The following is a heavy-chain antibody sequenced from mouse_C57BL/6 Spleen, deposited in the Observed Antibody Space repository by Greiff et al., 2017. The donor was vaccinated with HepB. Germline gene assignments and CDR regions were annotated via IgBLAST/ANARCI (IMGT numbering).Heavy chain of an antibody. Sequence: VQLQQSGPELVKPGASVKMSCKASGYTFTDYNMHWVKQSHGKSLEWIGYINPNNGGTSYNQKFKGKATLTVNKSSSTAYMELRSLTSEDSAVYYCARDYYGNYNYFDYWGQGTTLTVSS. CDR2: INPNNGGT. V-gene: IGHV1-22*01. CDR3: ARDYYGNYNYFDY. CDR1: GYTFTDYN. D-gene: IGHD2-1*01. J-gene: IGHJ2*01.